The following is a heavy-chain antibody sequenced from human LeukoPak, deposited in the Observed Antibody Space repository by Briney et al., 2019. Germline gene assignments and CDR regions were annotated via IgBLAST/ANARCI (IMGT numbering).Heavy chain of an antibody. J-gene: IGHJ5*02. Sequence: GGSLRLSCAASGFTFSSYGMHWVRQAPGKGLEGVAVIWYDGSNKYYADSVKGRFTISRDNSKNTLYLQMNSLRAEDTAVYYCAKGSNYYDSSGYYHWGQGTLVTVSS. CDR3: AKGSNYYDSSGYYH. D-gene: IGHD3-22*01. CDR2: IWYDGSNK. V-gene: IGHV3-33*06. CDR1: GFTFSSYG.